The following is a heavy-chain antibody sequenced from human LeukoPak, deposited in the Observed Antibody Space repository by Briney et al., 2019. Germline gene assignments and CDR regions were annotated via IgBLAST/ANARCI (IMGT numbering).Heavy chain of an antibody. J-gene: IGHJ4*02. CDR1: GYPFTTSW. D-gene: IGHD1-14*01. V-gene: IGHV5-51*01. CDR2: IYAGNSDT. Sequence: GESLKISCQGFGYPFTTSWIGGVRRPPGKGLEWMAIIYAGNSDTNYSPPFQGEVSISTARSIRTAHLQWSSLPASDAAIYCCAILNHPHGRVYWGQGTPVTVSS. CDR3: AILNHPHGRVY.